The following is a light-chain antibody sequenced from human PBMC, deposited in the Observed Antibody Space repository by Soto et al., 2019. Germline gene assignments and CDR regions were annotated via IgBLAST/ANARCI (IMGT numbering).Light chain of an antibody. CDR3: QQRSNWPPT. J-gene: IGKJ5*01. CDR1: QSVSSY. CDR2: DAS. V-gene: IGKV3-11*01. Sequence: DIVLTQSQATLSLSPGEKATLSCRASQSVSSYLAWYQQKPGQAPRLLIYDASNRATGIPARFSGSGSGTDFTLTISSLEPEDFAVYYCQQRSNWPPTFGQGTRLEI.